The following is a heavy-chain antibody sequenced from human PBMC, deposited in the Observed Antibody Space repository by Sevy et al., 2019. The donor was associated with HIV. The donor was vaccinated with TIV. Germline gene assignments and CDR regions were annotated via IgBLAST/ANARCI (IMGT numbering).Heavy chain of an antibody. CDR2: LSFGGGEI. CDR1: GFTFSKYS. J-gene: IGHJ4*02. V-gene: IGHV3-23*01. D-gene: IGHD1-26*01. Sequence: GGALRLSCAASGFTFSKYSMSWVRQPPGKGLEWVSTLSFGGGEINYADSVKGRFTIARDNSKSSVYLQMNNLRRGDTAVYYSGREGWTKHYDYWGQGTLVTVSS. CDR3: GREGWTKHYDY.